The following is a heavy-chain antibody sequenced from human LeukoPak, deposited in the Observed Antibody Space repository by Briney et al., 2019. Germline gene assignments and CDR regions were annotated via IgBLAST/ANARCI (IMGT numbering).Heavy chain of an antibody. CDR3: TTTDTGYDSDKNGY. J-gene: IGHJ4*02. CDR1: GFTFSHAW. CDR2: VRPKTGGGTT. V-gene: IGHV3-15*01. Sequence: GGSLRLSCAASGFTFSHAWMSWVRQAPGKGLEWVGRVRPKTGGGTTDYAAPLKGRFTISRDDSKNTLYLQMDSLKTEDTAVYYCTTTDTGYDSDKNGYWGQGTLVTVSS. D-gene: IGHD6-25*01.